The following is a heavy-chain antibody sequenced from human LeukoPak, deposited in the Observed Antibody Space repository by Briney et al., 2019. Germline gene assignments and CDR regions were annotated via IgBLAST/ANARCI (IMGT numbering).Heavy chain of an antibody. D-gene: IGHD3-3*01. CDR3: ARGWDFWSGYYILDFDY. V-gene: IGHV1-2*02. CDR2: INPNSGGT. Sequence: ASVKVSCKASGYTFTGYYMHWVRQAPGQGLDWLGWINPNSGGTNYAQKFQGRVTMTRDTSISTAYMELSRLRSDDTAVYYCARGWDFWSGYYILDFDYWGQGTLVTVSS. CDR1: GYTFTGYY. J-gene: IGHJ4*02.